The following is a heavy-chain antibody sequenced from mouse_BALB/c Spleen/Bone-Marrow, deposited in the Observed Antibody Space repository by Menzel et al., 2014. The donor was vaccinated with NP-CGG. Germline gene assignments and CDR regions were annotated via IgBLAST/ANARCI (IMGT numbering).Heavy chain of an antibody. J-gene: IGHJ4*01. CDR1: GFSLTSYG. V-gene: IGHV2-4-1*01. CDR3: ASNWDYAMDY. D-gene: IGHD4-1*01. CDR2: IWSGGST. Sequence: VQLQQSAGLVQPSQSLSITCTVSGFSLTSYGVHWVRQSPGKGLEWLGVIWSGGSTDYNAAFISRLSISKDNSKSQVFFKMNSLQADDTAVNYCASNWDYAMDYWGQGTSVTVSS.